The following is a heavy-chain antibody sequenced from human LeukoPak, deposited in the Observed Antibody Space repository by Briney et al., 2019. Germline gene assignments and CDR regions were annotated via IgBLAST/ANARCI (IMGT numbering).Heavy chain of an antibody. Sequence: ALETLSLTCTVSGGSISSGGYYWSWIRQHPGKGLEWIGYIYYSGSTYYNPSLKSRVTISVDTSKNQFSLKLSSVTAADTAVYYCARWVIAAAGTGAFDIWGQGTMVTVSS. D-gene: IGHD6-13*01. CDR2: IYYSGST. J-gene: IGHJ3*02. CDR1: GGSISSGGYY. V-gene: IGHV4-31*03. CDR3: ARWVIAAAGTGAFDI.